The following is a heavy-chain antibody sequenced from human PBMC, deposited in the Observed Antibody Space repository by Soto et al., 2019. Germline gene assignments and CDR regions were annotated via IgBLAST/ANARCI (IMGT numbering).Heavy chain of an antibody. D-gene: IGHD1-26*01. J-gene: IGHJ6*02. CDR3: TTVGARSYYYYGMDV. Sequence: GGSLRLSCAASGFTFSNALMSWVRQSPGKGLEWVGRIKSKTDGGTTDYAAPVKGRFTISRDDSKNTLYLQMNSLKTEDTAVYYCTTVGARSYYYYGMDVWGQGTTVTVSS. CDR1: GFTFSNAL. V-gene: IGHV3-15*01. CDR2: IKSKTDGGTT.